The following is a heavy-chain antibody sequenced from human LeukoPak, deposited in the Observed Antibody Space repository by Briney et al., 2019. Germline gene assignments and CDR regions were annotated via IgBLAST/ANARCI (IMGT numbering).Heavy chain of an antibody. CDR2: ISGSGGST. J-gene: IGHJ4*02. D-gene: IGHD3-10*01. CDR3: AKLMSYGPGSYYQGADY. CDR1: GLTFSSYG. V-gene: IGHV3-23*01. Sequence: GGSLRLSCAASGLTFSSYGMSWVRQAPGKGLEWVSAISGSGGSTYYADSVKGRFTISRDNSKNTLYLQMNSLRAEDTAVYYCAKLMSYGPGSYYQGADYWGQGTLVTVSS.